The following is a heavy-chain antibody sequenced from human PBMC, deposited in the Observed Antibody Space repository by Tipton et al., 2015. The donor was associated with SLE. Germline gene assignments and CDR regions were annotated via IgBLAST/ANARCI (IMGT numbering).Heavy chain of an antibody. J-gene: IGHJ4*02. CDR2: INLSGNT. Sequence: TLSLTCTVSGVSIRSHYWSWIRQPPGKGLEWIGEINLSGNTNYNPSLKSRVTISVDRSKNQFSLKLSSVTAADTAVYFCARGPYYDGSGSYYPGAFDYWGQGTLVTVSS. V-gene: IGHV4-34*01. CDR1: GVSIRSHY. D-gene: IGHD3-10*01. CDR3: ARGPYYDGSGSYYPGAFDY.